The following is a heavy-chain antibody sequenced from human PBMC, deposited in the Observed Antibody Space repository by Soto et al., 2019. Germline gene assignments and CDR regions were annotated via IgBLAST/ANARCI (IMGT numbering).Heavy chain of an antibody. Sequence: SETLSLTCTVSGGSISSGGYYWSWIRQHPGKGLEWIGYIYYSGSTYYNPSLKSRVTISVDTSKNQFSLKLSSVTAADTAVYYCARDYGPKEYYYDSSGYYPGHFDYWGQGTLVTVS. J-gene: IGHJ4*02. V-gene: IGHV4-31*03. CDR1: GGSISSGGYY. CDR2: IYYSGST. CDR3: ARDYGPKEYYYDSSGYYPGHFDY. D-gene: IGHD3-22*01.